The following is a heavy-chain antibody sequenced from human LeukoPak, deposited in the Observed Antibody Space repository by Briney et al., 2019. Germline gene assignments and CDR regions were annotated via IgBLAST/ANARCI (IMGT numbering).Heavy chain of an antibody. J-gene: IGHJ4*02. CDR3: ATARGDTAMGPGS. CDR1: GFTFSSYS. Sequence: GGSLRLSCAASGFTFSSYSMNWVRQAPGKGLEWVSSISSSSSYIYYADSVKGRFTISRDNAKNSLYLQMNSLRAEDTAVYYCATARGDTAMGPGSWGQGTLVTVSS. D-gene: IGHD5-18*01. V-gene: IGHV3-21*01. CDR2: ISSSSSYI.